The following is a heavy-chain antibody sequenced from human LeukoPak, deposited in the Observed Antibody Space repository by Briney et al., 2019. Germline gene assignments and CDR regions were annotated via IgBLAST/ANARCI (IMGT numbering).Heavy chain of an antibody. Sequence: GGSLRLSCAASGFTFDDYAMHWVRQAPGKGLEWVSGISWNSGSIGYADSVKGRFTISRDKAKNSLYLQMNSLRAEDTALYYCAKAISGYYYHDAFDIWGQGTMVTVSS. CDR2: ISWNSGSI. D-gene: IGHD3-22*01. V-gene: IGHV3-9*01. J-gene: IGHJ3*02. CDR3: AKAISGYYYHDAFDI. CDR1: GFTFDDYA.